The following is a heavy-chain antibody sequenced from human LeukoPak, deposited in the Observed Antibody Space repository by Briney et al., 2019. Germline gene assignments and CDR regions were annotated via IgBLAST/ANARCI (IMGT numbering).Heavy chain of an antibody. CDR2: ISKNTVDT. CDR1: GFIFSRYA. V-gene: IGHV3-23*01. D-gene: IGHD3-9*01. CDR3: VRDMEPLRYFDT. J-gene: IGHJ4*02. Sequence: GGSLRLSCTGSGFIFSRYAVSWVRQAPGKGLEWVSAISKNTVDTYYADSVKGRLTISRDSSKNTVYLQMNSLRAEDTAVFYCVRDMEPLRYFDTWGQGTLVTVSS.